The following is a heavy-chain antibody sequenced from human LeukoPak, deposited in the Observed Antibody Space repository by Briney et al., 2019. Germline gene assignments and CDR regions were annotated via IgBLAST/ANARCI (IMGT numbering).Heavy chain of an antibody. D-gene: IGHD6-13*01. V-gene: IGHV3-48*03. CDR3: ARETYSSSWYPFDY. J-gene: IGHJ4*02. CDR2: ISSGSTI. CDR1: GFTFSSYG. Sequence: GGSLRLSCAASGFTFSSYGMNWVRQAPGKGLEWVSYISSGSTIYYADSVKGRFTISRDNAKNSLYLQMNSLRAEDTAVYYCARETYSSSWYPFDYWGQGTLVTVSS.